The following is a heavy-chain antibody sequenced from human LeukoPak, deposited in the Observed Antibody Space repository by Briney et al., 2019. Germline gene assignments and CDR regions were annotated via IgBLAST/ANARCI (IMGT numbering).Heavy chain of an antibody. D-gene: IGHD1-26*01. V-gene: IGHV3-23*01. Sequence: GGSLRLSCAAPGFTFSSYAMTCVRQAPGKGLEWVSVISGSGGSTYYADSVKGRFTISRDNSKNTLYLQMNSLRAEDTAVYYCAKDLGGSYCYFDYWGQGTLVTVSS. J-gene: IGHJ4*02. CDR1: GFTFSSYA. CDR2: ISGSGGST. CDR3: AKDLGGSYCYFDY.